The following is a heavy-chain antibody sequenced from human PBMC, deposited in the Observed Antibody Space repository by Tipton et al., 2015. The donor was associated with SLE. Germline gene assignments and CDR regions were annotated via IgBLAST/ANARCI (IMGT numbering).Heavy chain of an antibody. Sequence: TLSLTCAVYGGSFSGYYWSWIRQPPGKGLEWIGEINHSGSTNYNPSLKSRVTISVDTSKNQFSLKLSSVTAADTAVYYCARHFGAMVQGVIRRYYYGMDVWGQGTTVTVSS. CDR1: GGSFSGYY. V-gene: IGHV4-34*01. J-gene: IGHJ6*02. CDR3: ARHFGAMVQGVIRRYYYGMDV. D-gene: IGHD3-10*01. CDR2: INHSGST.